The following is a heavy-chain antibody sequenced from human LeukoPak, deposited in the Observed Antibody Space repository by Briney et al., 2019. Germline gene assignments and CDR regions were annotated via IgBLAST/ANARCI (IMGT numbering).Heavy chain of an antibody. CDR2: FDPEDGET. Sequence: ASVKVSCKVSGYTLTELSMHWVRQAPGKGLEWMGGFDPEDGETIYAQKFQGRVTMTEDTSTDTAYMELSSLRSENTAVYYCATRRYSSSWFDYWGQGTLVTVSS. V-gene: IGHV1-24*01. CDR3: ATRRYSSSWFDY. J-gene: IGHJ4*02. D-gene: IGHD6-13*01. CDR1: GYTLTELS.